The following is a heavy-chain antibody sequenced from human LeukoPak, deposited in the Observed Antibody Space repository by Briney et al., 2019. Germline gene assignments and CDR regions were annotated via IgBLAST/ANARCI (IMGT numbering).Heavy chain of an antibody. CDR3: ARESIAAADFDY. Sequence: GGSLRLSCAGSGFMFSTYAMSWVRQAPGQGLEWISGISGTGGSTYYADSVKGRFTISRDNSKNTLYLQMNSLRVEDTAVYYCARESIAAADFDYWGQGTLVTVSS. CDR1: GFMFSTYA. V-gene: IGHV3-23*01. J-gene: IGHJ4*02. D-gene: IGHD6-13*01. CDR2: ISGTGGST.